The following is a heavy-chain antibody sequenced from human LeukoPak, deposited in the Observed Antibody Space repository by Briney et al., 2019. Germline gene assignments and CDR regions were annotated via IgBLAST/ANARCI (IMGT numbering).Heavy chain of an antibody. CDR2: IYYSGST. Sequence: SETLSLTCAVYGGSFSSYYWSWIRQPPGKGLEWIGYIYYSGSTNYNPSLKSRVTISVDTSKNQFSLKLSSVTAADTAVYYCATGDYRYYYYGMDVWGQGTTVTVSS. V-gene: IGHV4-59*01. CDR1: GGSFSSYY. CDR3: ATGDYRYYYYGMDV. D-gene: IGHD4-17*01. J-gene: IGHJ6*02.